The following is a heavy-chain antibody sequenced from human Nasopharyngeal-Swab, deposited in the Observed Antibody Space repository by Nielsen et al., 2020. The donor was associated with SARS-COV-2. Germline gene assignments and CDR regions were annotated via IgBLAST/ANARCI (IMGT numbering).Heavy chain of an antibody. D-gene: IGHD5-24*01. CDR2: MNPNSGNT. CDR3: ARDGRWLQLLYYYYGMDV. J-gene: IGHJ6*02. Sequence: ASVKVSCNASGYTFTSYDINWVRQATGQGLEWMGWMNPNSGNTGYAQKFQGRVTMTRNTSISTAYMELSSLRSEDTAVYYCARDGRWLQLLYYYYGMDVWGQGTTVTVSS. V-gene: IGHV1-8*01. CDR1: GYTFTSYD.